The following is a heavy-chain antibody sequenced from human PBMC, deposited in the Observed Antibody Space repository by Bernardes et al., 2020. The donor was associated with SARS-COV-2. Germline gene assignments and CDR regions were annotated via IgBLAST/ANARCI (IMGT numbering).Heavy chain of an antibody. D-gene: IGHD3-22*01. V-gene: IGHV1-18*01. Sequence: ASVKVSCKASGYTFSIHGISWVRQVPGQGLEWMGWISAYNGNTHYAQKFQGRVTMTTDTTTSTVYMELSSLSSDDTAMYYCARVNYFESSGYYDYWGQGTQVTVSS. CDR1: GYTFSIHG. J-gene: IGHJ4*02. CDR2: ISAYNGNT. CDR3: ARVNYFESSGYYDY.